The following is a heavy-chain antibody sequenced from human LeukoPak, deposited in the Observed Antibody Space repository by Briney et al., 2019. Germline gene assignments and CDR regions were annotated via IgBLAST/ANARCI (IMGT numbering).Heavy chain of an antibody. V-gene: IGHV5-51*01. Sequence: KAGESLKISCKGSGYSFTSYWIGWVRQMPGKGLEWMGIIYPGDSDTRYSPSFQGQVTISADKSISTAYLQWSSLKASDTAMYYCARQELRWEHASRGAQFDYWGQGTLVTVSS. D-gene: IGHD3-16*01. CDR3: ARQELRWEHASRGAQFDY. J-gene: IGHJ4*02. CDR1: GYSFTSYW. CDR2: IYPGDSDT.